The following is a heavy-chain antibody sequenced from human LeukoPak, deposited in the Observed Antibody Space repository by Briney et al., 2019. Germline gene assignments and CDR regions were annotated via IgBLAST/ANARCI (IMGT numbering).Heavy chain of an antibody. Sequence: ASVKVSCKASGYTFTSYGISWVRQAPGQGLEWMGWISAYNGNTNYAQKLQGRVTMTTDTSTSTAYMELRSLRSDDTAVYYCAREAASYCSGGSCQPRGHYYYYGMDVWGQGTTVTVSS. CDR2: ISAYNGNT. J-gene: IGHJ6*02. CDR3: AREAASYCSGGSCQPRGHYYYYGMDV. D-gene: IGHD2-15*01. V-gene: IGHV1-18*01. CDR1: GYTFTSYG.